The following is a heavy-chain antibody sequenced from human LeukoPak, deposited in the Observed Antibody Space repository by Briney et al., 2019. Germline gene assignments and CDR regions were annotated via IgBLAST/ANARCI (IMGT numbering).Heavy chain of an antibody. CDR2: IYYSGST. J-gene: IGHJ4*02. D-gene: IGHD1-26*01. V-gene: IGHV4-59*01. CDR3: ARVVVGATTYYFDY. Sequence: SETLSLTCTVSGGSISSSYWSWIRQPPGKGLEWIGYIYYSGSTNYNPSLKSRVTISVDTSKNQFSLKLNSVTAADTAVYYCARVVVGATTYYFDYWGQGTLVTVSS. CDR1: GGSISSSY.